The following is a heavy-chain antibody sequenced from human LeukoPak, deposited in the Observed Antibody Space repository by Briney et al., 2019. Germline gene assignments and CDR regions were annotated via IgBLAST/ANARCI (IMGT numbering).Heavy chain of an antibody. J-gene: IGHJ6*03. CDR2: FDAEDGET. V-gene: IGHV1-24*01. CDR1: GYTLTELS. Sequence: GASVKVSCKVSGYTLTELSMHWLRQAPRKGLEWMGGFDAEDGETIYAQKFQGRVTMTEDTSTDTAYMELSSLRSEDTAVYYCATDGSGYDSIYYYTDVWGKGTTVTVSS. D-gene: IGHD5-12*01. CDR3: ATDGSGYDSIYYYTDV.